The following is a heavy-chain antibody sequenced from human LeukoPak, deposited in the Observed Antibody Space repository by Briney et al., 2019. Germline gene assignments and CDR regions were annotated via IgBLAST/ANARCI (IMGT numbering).Heavy chain of an antibody. Sequence: SETLSLTCAVSGYSISSGYYWGWIRQPPGKGLEWIGSIYHSGSTYYNPSLKSRVTISVDTSKNQFSLKLSSVTAADTAVYYCASRLWFGEFFDYWGQGTLVTVSS. J-gene: IGHJ4*02. D-gene: IGHD3-10*01. CDR3: ASRLWFGEFFDY. V-gene: IGHV4-38-2*01. CDR1: GYSISSGYY. CDR2: IYHSGST.